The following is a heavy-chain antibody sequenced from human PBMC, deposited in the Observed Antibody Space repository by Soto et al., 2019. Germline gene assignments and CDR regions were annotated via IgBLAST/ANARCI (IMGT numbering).Heavy chain of an antibody. Sequence: SGPTLVNPTQTLALTCTFSGFSLTTSGVGVGWIRKTPGKALEWLAVIYWDDDKRYNPSLKNRLTITKDTSKNQVVLIMADVDPVDTATYFCAHRGYMYGNWDHGYFDYWGQGTLVTVSS. CDR1: GFSLTTSGVG. CDR2: IYWDDDK. V-gene: IGHV2-5*02. J-gene: IGHJ4*02. CDR3: AHRGYMYGNWDHGYFDY. D-gene: IGHD5-18*01.